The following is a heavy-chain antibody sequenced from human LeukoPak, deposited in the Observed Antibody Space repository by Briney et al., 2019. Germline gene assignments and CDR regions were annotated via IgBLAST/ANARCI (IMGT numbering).Heavy chain of an antibody. D-gene: IGHD3-10*02. J-gene: IGHJ6*04. CDR2: IQYDGSNK. CDR3: AELGITMIGGV. V-gene: IGHV3-30*02. Sequence: GGSLRLSCAASGFTFSSYGMHWVRQAPGKGLEWVAFIQYDGSNKYYADSVKGRFTISRDNAKNSLYLQMNSLRAGDTAVYYCAELGITMIGGVWGKGTTVTISS. CDR1: GFTFSSYG.